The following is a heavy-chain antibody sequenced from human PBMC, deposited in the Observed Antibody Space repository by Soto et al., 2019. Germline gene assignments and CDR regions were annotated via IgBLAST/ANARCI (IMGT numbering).Heavy chain of an antibody. CDR1: GFSLSGYW. D-gene: IGHD6-19*01. J-gene: IGHJ3*02. V-gene: IGHV3-74*01. CDR2: IDTYGSAT. CDR3: VRVLKSLGWDNDVFHI. Sequence: PGGSLRLSCAASGFSLSGYWMHWVRQAPGKGLVWVSRIDTYGSATKYADSAEGRFSISKDNAENTLYLQMNNLRADDTAVYYCVRVLKSLGWDNDVFHIWGQGTMVTVSS.